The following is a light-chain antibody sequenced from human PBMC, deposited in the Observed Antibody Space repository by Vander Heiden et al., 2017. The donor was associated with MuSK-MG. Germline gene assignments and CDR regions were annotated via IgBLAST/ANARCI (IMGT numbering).Light chain of an antibody. Sequence: DIQMTQSPSTLSASVGDRVTITCRASQTMSTWLAWYQQKPGKAPNLLIYQASSLEGGGPSRFSGSGSGTECTLTISSLKPDDWATYYCQQFKRDPWTLGQGTKVEIK. CDR3: QQFKRDPWT. CDR2: QAS. J-gene: IGKJ1*01. CDR1: QTMSTW. V-gene: IGKV1-5*03.